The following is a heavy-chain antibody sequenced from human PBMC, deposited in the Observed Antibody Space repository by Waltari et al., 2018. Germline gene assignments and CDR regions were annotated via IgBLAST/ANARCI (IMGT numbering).Heavy chain of an antibody. D-gene: IGHD2-8*01. CDR3: ARVRRRYCTNGVCSPRYYFDY. CDR1: GGSFSGYY. V-gene: IGHV4-34*01. CDR2: INHSGST. Sequence: QVQLQQWGAGLLKPSETLSLTCAVYGGSFSGYYWSWIRQPPGTGLEWIGEINHSGSTNYNPSLKSRVTISVDTSKNQFSLKLSSVTAADTAVYYCARVRRRYCTNGVCSPRYYFDYWGQGTLVTVSS. J-gene: IGHJ4*02.